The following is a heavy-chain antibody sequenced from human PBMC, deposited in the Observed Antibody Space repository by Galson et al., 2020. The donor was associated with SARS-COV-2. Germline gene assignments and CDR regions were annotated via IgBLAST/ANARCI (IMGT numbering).Heavy chain of an antibody. Sequence: GGSLRLSCAASGFTVSSNYISWVRQAPGKGLEWVSVIHSGGSPSYADSVKGRFTISRANSKNTPYLQMNSLRAEDTAVYYCARDGGSGWFYDVGYWGQGTLVTVSS. J-gene: IGHJ4*02. CDR2: IHSGGSP. CDR1: GFTVSSNY. D-gene: IGHD6-19*01. V-gene: IGHV3-53*01. CDR3: ARDGGSGWFYDVGY.